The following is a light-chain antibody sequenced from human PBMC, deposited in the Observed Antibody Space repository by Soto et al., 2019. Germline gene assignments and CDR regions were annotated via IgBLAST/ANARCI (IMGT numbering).Light chain of an antibody. CDR3: QQYNNWPHMT. CDR2: GAS. CDR1: QSVSSN. J-gene: IGKJ3*01. V-gene: IGKV3-15*01. Sequence: EVVMTQSPATLSVSPGERATLSCRASQSVSSNLAWYQQKPGQAPSLLIYGASTRATGIPARFSGSGSGTEFTLTISSLQSEDFAVYYCQQYNNWPHMTFGPGTKVDIK.